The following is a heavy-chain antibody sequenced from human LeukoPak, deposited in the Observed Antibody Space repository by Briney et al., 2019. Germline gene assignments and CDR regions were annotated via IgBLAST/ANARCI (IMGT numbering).Heavy chain of an antibody. Sequence: GASVKVSCKASGYAFTSYGSSWVRQAPGQGLEWMGWISAYNGNTQYAQKLQGRVTMTTDTSTSTVYMELRSLRSDDTAVYYCGRRYYYGSGSYSDYWGQGTLVTVSS. CDR3: GRRYYYGSGSYSDY. D-gene: IGHD3-10*01. J-gene: IGHJ4*02. CDR2: ISAYNGNT. CDR1: GYAFTSYG. V-gene: IGHV1-18*01.